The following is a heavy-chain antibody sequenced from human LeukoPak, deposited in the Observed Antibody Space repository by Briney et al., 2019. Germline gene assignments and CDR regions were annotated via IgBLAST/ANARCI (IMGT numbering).Heavy chain of an antibody. Sequence: GGSLRLSCAASGFTFSSYAMSWVRQAPGKGLEWVSSISSTGGRTYYADSVKGRFTISRDSSKSTVSLQMNSLRAEDTAVYFCAKGGGSDFDFWGQGTLVTFAS. V-gene: IGHV3-23*01. D-gene: IGHD3-16*01. CDR2: ISSTGGRT. CDR3: AKGGGSDFDF. CDR1: GFTFSSYA. J-gene: IGHJ4*02.